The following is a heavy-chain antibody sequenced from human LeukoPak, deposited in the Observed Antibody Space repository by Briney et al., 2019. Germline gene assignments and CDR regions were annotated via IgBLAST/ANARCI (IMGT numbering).Heavy chain of an antibody. CDR3: ARDSPRVTFGGLIADFDS. Sequence: SETLPLTCTVSGGSISSYYWNWIRQPAGMGLEWIGRIYTSGSTNYNPSLKSRVTISVDKSKNQFSLKLRSVTDADTAVYYCARDSPRVTFGGLIADFDSWGQGTLVTVSS. CDR2: IYTSGST. J-gene: IGHJ4*02. V-gene: IGHV4-4*07. CDR1: GGSISSYY. D-gene: IGHD3-16*02.